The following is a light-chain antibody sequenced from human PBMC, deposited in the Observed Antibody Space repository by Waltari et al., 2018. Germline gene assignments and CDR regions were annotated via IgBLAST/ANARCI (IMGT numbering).Light chain of an antibody. J-gene: IGLJ1*01. V-gene: IGLV2-11*01. CDR1: SRDVGGYQY. CDR3: CSFAGSYTYV. CDR2: DVS. Sequence: QSALTQPRSVSGSPGQSVTISCTGTSRDVGGYQYGSWFQQHPGKVPTLLIYDVSERPSVVPCGFSGSKSPNAASLTISGLQTEDEADYYCCSFAGSYTYVFGTGTRVTVL.